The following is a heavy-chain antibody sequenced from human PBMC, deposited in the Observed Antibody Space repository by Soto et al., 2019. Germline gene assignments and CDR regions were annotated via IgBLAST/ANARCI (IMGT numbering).Heavy chain of an antibody. CDR3: TRDLVGYDAFDV. D-gene: IGHD5-12*01. Sequence: QVHLVQSGAEVKKPGTSVKVSYKTSGYTFSDYYIHWVRQAPGQGLEWMGRINCDSGGTTYPQKFQGRVTMTRDTSITTVYMDLSRLTSNDTAVYYCTRDLVGYDAFDVWGRGTLVAVSP. CDR2: INCDSGGT. J-gene: IGHJ3*01. V-gene: IGHV1-2*02. CDR1: GYTFSDYY.